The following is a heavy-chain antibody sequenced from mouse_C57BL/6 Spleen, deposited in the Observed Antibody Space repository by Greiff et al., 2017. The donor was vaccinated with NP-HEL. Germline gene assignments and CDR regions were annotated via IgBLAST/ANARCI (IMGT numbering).Heavy chain of an antibody. V-gene: IGHV1-7*01. CDR2: INPSSGYT. CDR3: ARSLTTVVEGDAMDY. J-gene: IGHJ4*01. CDR1: GYTFTSYW. Sequence: QVQLKESGAELAKPGASVKLSCKASGYTFTSYWMHWVKQRPGQGLEWIGYINPSSGYTKYNQKFKDKATLTADKSSSTAYMQLSSLTYEDSAVYYCARSLTTVVEGDAMDYWGQGTSVTVSS. D-gene: IGHD1-1*01.